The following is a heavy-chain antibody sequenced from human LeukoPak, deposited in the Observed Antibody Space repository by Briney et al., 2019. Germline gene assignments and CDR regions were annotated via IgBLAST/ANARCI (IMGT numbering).Heavy chain of an antibody. D-gene: IGHD2-15*01. CDR3: ARGVDSFVADY. V-gene: IGHV4-59*01. CDR2: MYNSGST. CDR1: GGAIRSYY. J-gene: IGHJ4*02. Sequence: SETLSLTCTVSGGAIRSYYWSWIRQPPGKGLEWIGYMYNSGSTNYNPSLKSRVTISVDTSKTQFSLKLSSVTAADTAVYYCARGVDSFVADYWGQGTLVTVSS.